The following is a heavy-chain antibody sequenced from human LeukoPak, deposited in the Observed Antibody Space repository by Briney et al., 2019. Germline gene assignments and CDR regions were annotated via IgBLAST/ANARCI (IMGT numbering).Heavy chain of an antibody. D-gene: IGHD5-18*01. Sequence: PGGSLRLSCAASGFTFSSYAMSWVRQAPGKGLEWVSAISGSGGSTYYADSVKGRFTISRDNSKNTPYLQMNSLRAEDTAVYYCAKDRLDTAMGSGMDVWGQGTTVTVSS. V-gene: IGHV3-23*01. CDR3: AKDRLDTAMGSGMDV. CDR1: GFTFSSYA. CDR2: ISGSGGST. J-gene: IGHJ6*02.